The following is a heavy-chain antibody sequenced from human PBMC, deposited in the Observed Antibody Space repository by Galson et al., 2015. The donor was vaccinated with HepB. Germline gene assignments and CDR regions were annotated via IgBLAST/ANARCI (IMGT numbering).Heavy chain of an antibody. D-gene: IGHD3-3*01. Sequence: SLRLSCAASGFTFSSYSMNWVRQAPGKGLEWVSYISSSSSTIYYADSVKGRFTISRDNAKNSLYLQMNSLRAEDTAVYYCARGNYDFWRYYYYGMDVWGQGTTVTVSS. J-gene: IGHJ6*02. V-gene: IGHV3-48*04. CDR3: ARGNYDFWRYYYYGMDV. CDR1: GFTFSSYS. CDR2: ISSSSSTI.